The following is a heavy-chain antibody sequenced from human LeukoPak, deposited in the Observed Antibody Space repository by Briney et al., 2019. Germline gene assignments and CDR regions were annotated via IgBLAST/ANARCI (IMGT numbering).Heavy chain of an antibody. J-gene: IGHJ4*02. CDR3: AERHGSGIKYFEY. CDR1: GFTFSSYD. D-gene: IGHD3-10*01. Sequence: GGSLRLSCAASGFTFSSYDMSWVRQAPGKGLEWVSTITSGGTTYYADSVKGRFTISRDNSKNTLYLQMNSLRAEDTAIYYCAERHGSGIKYFEYWGQGTLVTVSS. CDR2: ITSGGTT. V-gene: IGHV3-23*01.